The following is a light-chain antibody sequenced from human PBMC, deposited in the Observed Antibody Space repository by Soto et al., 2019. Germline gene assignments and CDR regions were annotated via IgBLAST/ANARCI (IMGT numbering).Light chain of an antibody. CDR1: SSNIGAGYD. CDR2: ANI. CDR3: QSYDSSLSAVV. Sequence: QAVVTQPPSVSGAPGQRVTISCTGSSSNIGAGYDVHWYQQLPGTAPKLLIYANINRPSGVPDRFSGSKSGTSASLAITGLQAEDEADYYCQSYDSSLSAVVFGGGTKLTVL. V-gene: IGLV1-40*01. J-gene: IGLJ2*01.